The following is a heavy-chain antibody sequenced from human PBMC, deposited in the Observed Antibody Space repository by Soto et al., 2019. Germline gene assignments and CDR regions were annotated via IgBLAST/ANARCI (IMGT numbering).Heavy chain of an antibody. D-gene: IGHD2-2*01. CDR2: IYYSGST. CDR1: GGSISSGGYY. J-gene: IGHJ6*04. CDR3: ARDRVPAATAIYYYYYGMDV. Sequence: PSETLSLTCTVSGGSISSGGYYWSWIRQHPGKGLEWIGYIYYSGSTYYNPSLKSRVTISVDTSKNQFSLKLSSVTAADTAVYYCARDRVPAATAIYYYYYGMDVWGKGITVTVSS. V-gene: IGHV4-31*03.